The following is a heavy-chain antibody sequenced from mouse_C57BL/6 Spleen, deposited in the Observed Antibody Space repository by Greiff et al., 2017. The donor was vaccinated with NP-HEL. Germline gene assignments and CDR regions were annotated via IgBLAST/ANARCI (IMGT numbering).Heavy chain of an antibody. CDR3: ARDYYGSYEGY. CDR2: IYPGDGDT. J-gene: IGHJ2*01. V-gene: IGHV1-82*01. D-gene: IGHD2-1*01. Sequence: QVQLQQSGPELVKPGASVKISCKASGYAFSSSWMNWVKQRPGKGLEWIGRIYPGDGDTNYNGKFKGKATLTADKSSSTAYMQLSSLTSEDSAVYFCARDYYGSYEGYWGQGTTLTVSS. CDR1: GYAFSSSW.